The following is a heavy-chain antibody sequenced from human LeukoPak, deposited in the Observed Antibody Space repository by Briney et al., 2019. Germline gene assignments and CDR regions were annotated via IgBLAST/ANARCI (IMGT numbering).Heavy chain of an antibody. CDR3: ATAYLGATKRSKNPHVYFDY. V-gene: IGHV4-38-2*01. J-gene: IGHJ4*02. CDR2: IYHSGST. D-gene: IGHD1-26*01. CDR1: GFTFRAHG. Sequence: LRLSCAASGFTFRAHGMNWVRQAPGKGLEWIGSIYHSGSTYYNPSLKSRVTISVDTSKNQFSLKLSSVTAADTAVYYCATAYLGATKRSKNPHVYFDYWGQGTLVTVSS.